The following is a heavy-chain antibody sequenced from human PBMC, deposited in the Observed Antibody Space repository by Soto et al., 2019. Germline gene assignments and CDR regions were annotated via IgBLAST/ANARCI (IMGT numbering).Heavy chain of an antibody. CDR2: ISGSGGST. CDR1: GFTFSSYA. CDR3: AKDCYDSSGCPDAFDI. Sequence: GGSLRLSCAASGFTFSSYAMSWVRQAPGKGLEWVSAISGSGGSTYYADSVKGRFTISRDNSKNTLYLQMNSLRAEDTAVYYCAKDCYDSSGCPDAFDIWGQGTMVTVSS. V-gene: IGHV3-23*01. J-gene: IGHJ3*02. D-gene: IGHD3-22*01.